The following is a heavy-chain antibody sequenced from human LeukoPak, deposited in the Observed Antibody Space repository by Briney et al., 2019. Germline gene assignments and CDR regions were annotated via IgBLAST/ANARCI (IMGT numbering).Heavy chain of an antibody. J-gene: IGHJ3*02. D-gene: IGHD6-13*01. CDR1: GFTFSDYY. V-gene: IGHV3-11*01. Sequence: PGGSLRLSCAASGFTFSDYYMSWIRQAPGKGLEWVSYISSSGSTIYYADSVKGRFTISRDNAKNSLYLQMNSLRAEDTAVYYCAREKYCSSWPPNDAFDIWGQGTMVTVSS. CDR2: ISSSGSTI. CDR3: AREKYCSSWPPNDAFDI.